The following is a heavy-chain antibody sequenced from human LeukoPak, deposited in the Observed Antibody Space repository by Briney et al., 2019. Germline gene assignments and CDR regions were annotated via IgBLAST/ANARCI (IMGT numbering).Heavy chain of an antibody. J-gene: IGHJ4*02. CDR2: ISAYNGNT. D-gene: IGHD6-6*01. V-gene: IGHV1-18*01. CDR1: GYTFTSHG. Sequence: ASVKVSCKASGYTFTSHGISWVRQAPGQGLEWMGWISAYNGNTNYAQKLQGRVTMTTDTSTSTAYMELSSLRSEDTALYYCARGKGYSSSSGYDYWGQGTLVTVSS. CDR3: ARGKGYSSSSGYDY.